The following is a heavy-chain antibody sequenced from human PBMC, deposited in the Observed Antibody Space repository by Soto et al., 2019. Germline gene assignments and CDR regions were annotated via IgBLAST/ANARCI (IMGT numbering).Heavy chain of an antibody. CDR3: ARGDYAQAFDI. D-gene: IGHD2-2*01. CDR2: IDYSGSA. CDR1: GYSISSSNW. V-gene: IGHV4-28*03. Sequence: QVQLQESGPGLVKPSDTLSLICAVSGYSISSSNWWGWIRQPPGKGLEWIGTIDYSGSAYYNPSQKXRFTVSXXTSKNQCSLKLTSVTAVDTAVYYCARGDYAQAFDIWGQGTTVTVSS. J-gene: IGHJ3*02.